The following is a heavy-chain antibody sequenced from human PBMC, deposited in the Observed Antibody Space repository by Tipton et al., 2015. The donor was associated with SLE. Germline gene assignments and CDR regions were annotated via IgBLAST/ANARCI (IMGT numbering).Heavy chain of an antibody. V-gene: IGHV4-34*01. CDR1: GGSFSGYY. D-gene: IGHD3-16*02. Sequence: TLSLTCAVYGGSFSGYYWSWIRQPPGKGLEWIGEINHSGSTNYNPSLKSRVTISADTSKNQFSLKLSSVTAADTAVYYCARTQYTFGGVIAPFDYWGQGTLVTVSS. CDR3: ARTQYTFGGVIAPFDY. CDR2: INHSGST. J-gene: IGHJ4*02.